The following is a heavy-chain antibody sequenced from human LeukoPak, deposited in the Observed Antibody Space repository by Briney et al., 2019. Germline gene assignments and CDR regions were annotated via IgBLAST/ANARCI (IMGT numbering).Heavy chain of an antibody. Sequence: SETLSLTCAVSGGSISSYYWSWIRQPPGKGLEWIGYIYYSGSTNYNPSLKSRVTISVDTSKNQFSLKLSSVTAADTAVYYCARGLRYFDWDYGMDVWGQGTTVTVSS. CDR1: GGSISSYY. V-gene: IGHV4-59*01. D-gene: IGHD3-9*01. CDR3: ARGLRYFDWDYGMDV. CDR2: IYYSGST. J-gene: IGHJ6*02.